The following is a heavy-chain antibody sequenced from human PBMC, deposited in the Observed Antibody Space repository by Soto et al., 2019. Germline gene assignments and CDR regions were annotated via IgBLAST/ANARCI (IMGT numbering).Heavy chain of an antibody. CDR3: ASAYYDLWAGYRDYYYGMDV. D-gene: IGHD3-9*01. V-gene: IGHV1-2*02. CDR2: INPNSGGT. Sequence: ASVKVSCKASGYSFTDYYMHWVRQAPGQGLEWMGWINPNSGGTNSAQKFQGRVTMTRDTSISTAYMELSRLRSDDTAVYFCASAYYDLWAGYRDYYYGMDVWGQGTTVTVSS. CDR1: GYSFTDYY. J-gene: IGHJ6*02.